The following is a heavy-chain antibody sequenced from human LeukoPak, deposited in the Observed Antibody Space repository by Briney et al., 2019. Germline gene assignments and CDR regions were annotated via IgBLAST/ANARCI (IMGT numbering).Heavy chain of an antibody. Sequence: GGSLRLSCAASGFNVSSNYMTWVRQAPGKGLEWVSVIYSGSNTYYADSVKGRFTLSRDNSQNTFYLQMNSLRAEDTAVYYCARVGVAAALDYWGQGTLVTVSS. V-gene: IGHV3-53*01. J-gene: IGHJ4*02. D-gene: IGHD6-13*01. CDR3: ARVGVAAALDY. CDR1: GFNVSSNY. CDR2: IYSGSNT.